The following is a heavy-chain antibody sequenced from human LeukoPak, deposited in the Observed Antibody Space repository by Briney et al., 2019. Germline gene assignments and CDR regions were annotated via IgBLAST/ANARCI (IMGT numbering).Heavy chain of an antibody. CDR3: ARVLVGAYHFDY. J-gene: IGHJ4*02. Sequence: GGSLRLSCAASGFTFSSYWMHWVRQAPGKGLLWVSRINTDGSSTSYADSVKGRFTISRDNAKNTLYLQMNSLRAEDTAVYYCARVLVGAYHFDYWGQGTLVTVSS. V-gene: IGHV3-74*01. CDR1: GFTFSSYW. CDR2: INTDGSST. D-gene: IGHD1-26*01.